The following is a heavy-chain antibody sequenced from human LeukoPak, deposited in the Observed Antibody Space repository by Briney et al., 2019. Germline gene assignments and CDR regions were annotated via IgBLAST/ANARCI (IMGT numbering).Heavy chain of an antibody. CDR2: ISAYNGNT. V-gene: IGHV1-18*01. J-gene: IGHJ1*01. CDR3: ARVPEYQLPPEYFQH. D-gene: IGHD2-2*01. Sequence: GASVKVSCKASGYTFTSYGISWVRQAPGQGLEWMGWISAYNGNTNYAQKLQGRVTMTTDTSTSTAYMELRSLRSDDTAVYYCARVPEYQLPPEYFQHWGQGTLVTVSS. CDR1: GYTFTSYG.